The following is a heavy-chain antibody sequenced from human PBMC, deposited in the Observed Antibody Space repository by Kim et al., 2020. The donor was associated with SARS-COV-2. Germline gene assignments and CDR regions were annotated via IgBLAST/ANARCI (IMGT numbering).Heavy chain of an antibody. CDR2: ISSSGSTI. Sequence: GGSLRLSCAASGFTFSSYEMNWVRQAPGKGLEWVSYISSSGSTIYYADSVKGRFTISRDNAKNSLYLQMNSLRAEDTAVYYCARVGRFLEWTPSLIDYYYMDVWGKGTTVTVSS. CDR3: ARVGRFLEWTPSLIDYYYMDV. V-gene: IGHV3-48*03. J-gene: IGHJ6*03. D-gene: IGHD3-3*01. CDR1: GFTFSSYE.